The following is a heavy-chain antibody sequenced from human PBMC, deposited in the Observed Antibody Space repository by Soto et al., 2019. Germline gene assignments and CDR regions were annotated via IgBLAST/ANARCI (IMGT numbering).Heavy chain of an antibody. J-gene: IGHJ3*01. V-gene: IGHV1-18*01. D-gene: IGHD3-16*01. CDR3: AREGTLRTDAFDL. Sequence: QVQLVQSGAEVKKPGASVKVSCKASGYIFTSYGISWVRQAPEQGLEWMGWISTDTGNTNYAQKLQDRVTMTRDTSTTTAYMELRSLTSDDTALYFCAREGTLRTDAFDLWGQGTMVNVSS. CDR2: ISTDTGNT. CDR1: GYIFTSYG.